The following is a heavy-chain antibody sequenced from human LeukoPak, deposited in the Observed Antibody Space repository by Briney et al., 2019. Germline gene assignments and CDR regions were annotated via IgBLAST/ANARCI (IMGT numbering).Heavy chain of an antibody. CDR3: ASRSGSFSDALDI. D-gene: IGHD3-10*01. J-gene: IGHJ3*02. V-gene: IGHV4-59*08. CDR1: GGSISSYH. CDR2: IHYSEST. Sequence: ASETLSLTCTVSGGSISSYHWIWIRQPPGKGLEWIGYIHYSESTKYNPSLKSRVTMSVDTSKNQFSLKLSSVTAADTAVYYCASRSGSFSDALDIWGQGTLVTVSS.